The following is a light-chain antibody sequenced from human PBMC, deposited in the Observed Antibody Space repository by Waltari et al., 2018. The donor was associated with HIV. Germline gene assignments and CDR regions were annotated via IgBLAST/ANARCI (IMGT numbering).Light chain of an antibody. CDR1: TSNIGSNF. Sequence: QSVPTQPPSASGTPGQRVAISCSGSTSNIGSNFVYWYQQLPGTAPNLLTYKDNQRPSGVPERFSASKSGSSSSLAISGLRSEDEAEYYCATWDDILSGYLFGTGTKVTVL. J-gene: IGLJ1*01. CDR3: ATWDDILSGYL. V-gene: IGLV1-47*01. CDR2: KDN.